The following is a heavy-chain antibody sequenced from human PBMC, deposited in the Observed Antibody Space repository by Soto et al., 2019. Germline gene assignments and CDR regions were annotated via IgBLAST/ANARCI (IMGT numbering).Heavy chain of an antibody. J-gene: IGHJ4*02. CDR2: IYYAGST. V-gene: IGHV4-59*08. Sequence: IGFIYYAGSTKYNPSLNSRVTISVDTSKNQFSLTVTSVTAADTAVYYCARRIVATETFAYWGQGTLVTVSS. D-gene: IGHD5-12*01. CDR3: ARRIVATETFAY.